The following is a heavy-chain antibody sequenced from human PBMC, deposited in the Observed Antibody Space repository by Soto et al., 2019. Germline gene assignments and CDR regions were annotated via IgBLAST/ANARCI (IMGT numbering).Heavy chain of an antibody. CDR2: IATYNNNK. CDR3: ARIVRGVVNCFDP. J-gene: IGHJ5*02. V-gene: IGHV1-18*01. D-gene: IGHD3-10*01. Sequence: HLVQSGPEVKRPGASITVSCKTSGDTFANFGLSWVRQAPGQGLEWMGWIATYNNNKNYAQKCHGRLTLTTDTSTSTAYMEMESLGYDDTAVYYCARIVRGVVNCFDPWGQGTLVTVSS. CDR1: GDTFANFG.